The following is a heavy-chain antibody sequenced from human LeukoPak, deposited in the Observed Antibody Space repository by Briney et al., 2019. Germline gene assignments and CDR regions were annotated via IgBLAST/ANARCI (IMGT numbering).Heavy chain of an antibody. Sequence: PGGSLRLSCAASGFTVSSNYMSWVRQAPGKGLEWVSVIFSDSSTYYADSVKGRFTISRDHSKSTLYLQMNSLRAEDTAVYYCARGPDKWGQGTLVTVSS. CDR1: GFTVSSNY. J-gene: IGHJ4*02. CDR2: IFSDSST. V-gene: IGHV3-53*01. CDR3: ARGPDK.